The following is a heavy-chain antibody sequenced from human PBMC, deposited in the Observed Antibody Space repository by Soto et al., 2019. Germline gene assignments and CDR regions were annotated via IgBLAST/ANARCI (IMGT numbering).Heavy chain of an antibody. CDR1: GYSFTGYY. J-gene: IGHJ3*02. Sequence: QVHLVQSGAEVKKPGASVRVSCKASGYSFTGYYLHWLRQAPGQGLEWMGWINTNSGGTNYAQNFQVRVTMTRDTSITTAYMELSRLRSDDTAVYYFGRDVKHDFDIWGQGTMVTVSS. D-gene: IGHD2-21*01. V-gene: IGHV1-2*02. CDR2: INTNSGGT. CDR3: GRDVKHDFDI.